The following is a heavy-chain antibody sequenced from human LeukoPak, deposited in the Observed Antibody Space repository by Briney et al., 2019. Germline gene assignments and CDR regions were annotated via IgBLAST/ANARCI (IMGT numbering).Heavy chain of an antibody. D-gene: IGHD3-3*01. V-gene: IGHV4-4*07. CDR1: GGSISSYY. Sequence: SETLSLTCTVSGGSISSYYWSWIRQPAGKGLEWIGRIYTSGSTNYNPSLKSRVTMSVDTSKNQFSLKLSSVTAADTAVYYCARDPFWSGYYTDYYYYMDVWGKGTTVTVSS. CDR3: ARDPFWSGYYTDYYYYMDV. CDR2: IYTSGST. J-gene: IGHJ6*03.